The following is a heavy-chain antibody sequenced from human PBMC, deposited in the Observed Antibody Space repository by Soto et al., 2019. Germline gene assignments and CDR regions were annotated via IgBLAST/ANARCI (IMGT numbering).Heavy chain of an antibody. CDR1: GDSISSRNYY. CDR2: IYYSGST. J-gene: IGHJ4*02. V-gene: IGHV4-39*01. D-gene: IGHD1-26*01. Sequence: SETLSLTCTVSGDSISSRNYYWGWIRLPPGKGLEWIGTIYYSGSTYYKSSLKSRVTISVDPSKNQCSLNLTSVTAADTAVYSCVGRGMSSDLGFQHWGRGTPVTVSS. CDR3: VGRGMSSDLGFQH.